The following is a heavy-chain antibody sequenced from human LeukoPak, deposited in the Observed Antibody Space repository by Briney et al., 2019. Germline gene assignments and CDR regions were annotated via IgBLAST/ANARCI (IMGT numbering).Heavy chain of an antibody. J-gene: IGHJ6*03. CDR1: GFTFSSYN. V-gene: IGHV3-21*01. CDR2: ITSTGSYT. Sequence: TGGSLRLSCAASGFTFSSYNMNWVRQAPGKGLEWVSSITSTGSYTFYADSVKGRFTISRDNAKNSLYLQMNSLRAEDTAIYYCARDPYSGSYGDSYYYYMDVWGKGTTVTISS. CDR3: ARDPYSGSYGDSYYYYMDV. D-gene: IGHD1-26*01.